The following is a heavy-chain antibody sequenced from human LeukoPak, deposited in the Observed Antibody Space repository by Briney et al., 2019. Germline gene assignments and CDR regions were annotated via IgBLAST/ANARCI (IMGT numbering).Heavy chain of an antibody. CDR2: INHSGST. J-gene: IGHJ4*02. D-gene: IGHD3-22*01. Sequence: SETLSLTCAVYGGSFSGYYWSWIRQPPGKGLEWIGEINHSGSTNYNPSLKSRVTISVDTSKNRFSLKLSSVTAADTGVYYCARGAPRITMIVVVIKPIFDYWGQGTLVTVSS. V-gene: IGHV4-34*01. CDR1: GGSFSGYY. CDR3: ARGAPRITMIVVVIKPIFDY.